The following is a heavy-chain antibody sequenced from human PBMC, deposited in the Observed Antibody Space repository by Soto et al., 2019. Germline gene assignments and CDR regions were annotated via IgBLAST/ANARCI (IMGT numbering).Heavy chain of an antibody. D-gene: IGHD3-10*02. CDR1: GYTFTAYY. CDR2: INPTFGDT. Sequence: QVQLVQSGAEVKEPGDSVRVSCEASGYTFTAYYIHWVRRAPGQGLEWMGWINPTFGDTTYAQDSQGRVSMTRDMSISTVYMELSRLTSDDTAIYYCARNMDYYYGRGSGNGHGVWGQGTTVTVFS. J-gene: IGHJ6*02. V-gene: IGHV1-2*02. CDR3: ARNMDYYYGRGSGNGHGV.